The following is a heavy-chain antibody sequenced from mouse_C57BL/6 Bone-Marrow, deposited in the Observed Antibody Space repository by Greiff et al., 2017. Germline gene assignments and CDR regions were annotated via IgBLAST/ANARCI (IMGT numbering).Heavy chain of an antibody. CDR1: GYTFTSYW. CDR3: ARGWYYGNSLDV. CDR2: IDPSDSYT. V-gene: IGHV1-69*01. J-gene: IGHJ1*03. Sequence: QVQLQQPGAELVMPGASVKLSCKASGYTFTSYWMHWVKQRPGQGLEWIGEIDPSDSYTNYNQKFKGKSTLTVDKSSSTAYMQLSSLTSEDSAVYYCARGWYYGNSLDVWGTGTTVTVSS. D-gene: IGHD2-1*01.